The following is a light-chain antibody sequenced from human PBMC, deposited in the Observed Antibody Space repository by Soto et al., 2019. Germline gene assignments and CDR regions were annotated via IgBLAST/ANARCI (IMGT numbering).Light chain of an antibody. V-gene: IGLV2-14*01. CDR1: SSDVGCYNY. CDR2: EVS. CDR3: SSYTRSSTPGVV. Sequence: QSVLTQPASVSGSPGQSITISCTGTSSDVGCYNYVSWYQQHPGKAPKLMIYEVSNGPSGVSNRFSGTKSGNTASLTISGVKAGDEADYYCSSYTRSSTPGVVFGGGTKLTVL. J-gene: IGLJ2*01.